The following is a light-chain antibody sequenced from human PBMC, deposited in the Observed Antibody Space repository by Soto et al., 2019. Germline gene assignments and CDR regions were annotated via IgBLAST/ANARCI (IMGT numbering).Light chain of an antibody. CDR2: LAS. Sequence: DIQMTQSPSTVSSFVGDRFTITCLASHTISTSLAWYQQKPGKAPKLLIYLASTLQSGVPARFSGSGSATEFTLSTSSLQPDDFATYYCQQYGTSSRTFGQGTKVDIK. V-gene: IGKV1-5*03. CDR3: QQYGTSSRT. J-gene: IGKJ1*01. CDR1: HTISTS.